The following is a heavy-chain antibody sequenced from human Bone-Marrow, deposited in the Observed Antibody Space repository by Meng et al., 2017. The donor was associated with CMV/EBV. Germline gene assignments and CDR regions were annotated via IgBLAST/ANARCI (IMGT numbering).Heavy chain of an antibody. Sequence: GGSLRLSCAASGFTFSSYAMSWVRQAPGKGLEWVSVIYSGGSSTYYADSVKGRFTISRDNAKNSLYLQMNSLRAEDTAVYYCARDVSRYHDFPGTPRENWGQGTLVTVSS. CDR2: IYSGGSST. V-gene: IGHV3-23*03. D-gene: IGHD1-14*01. CDR3: ARDVSRYHDFPGTPREN. J-gene: IGHJ4*02. CDR1: GFTFSSYA.